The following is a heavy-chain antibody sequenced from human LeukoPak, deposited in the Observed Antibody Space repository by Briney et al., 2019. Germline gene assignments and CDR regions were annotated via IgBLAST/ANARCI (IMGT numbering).Heavy chain of an antibody. D-gene: IGHD4-23*01. CDR3: ARSGGGF. V-gene: IGHV3-7*01. J-gene: IGHJ3*01. Sequence: GGSLRLSCAGSGFTFSSYWMSWVRHAPGKGLEWVANIKQDGSEKYYVDSVKGRFTISRDNAKNSLYLQMNSLRAEDTAVYYCARSGGGFWGQGTMVTVSS. CDR2: IKQDGSEK. CDR1: GFTFSSYW.